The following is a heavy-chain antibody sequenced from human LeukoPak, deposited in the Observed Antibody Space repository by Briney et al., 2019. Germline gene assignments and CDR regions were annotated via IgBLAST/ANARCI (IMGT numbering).Heavy chain of an antibody. CDR2: ISGSGGSP. CDR3: AKAYSSGWYHNWFDP. V-gene: IGHV3-23*01. Sequence: GGSLRLSCAASGFTFSSYAMSWVRQAPGKGLEWVSAISGSGGSPYHADSVKGRFTISRDNSKNTLYLQMNSLRAEDTAVYYCAKAYSSGWYHNWFDPWGQGTLVTVSS. J-gene: IGHJ5*02. CDR1: GFTFSSYA. D-gene: IGHD6-19*01.